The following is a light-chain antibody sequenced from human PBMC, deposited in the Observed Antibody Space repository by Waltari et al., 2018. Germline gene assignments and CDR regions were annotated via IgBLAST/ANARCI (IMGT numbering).Light chain of an antibody. CDR1: QRITTD. CDR3: QQYKEWPPVT. V-gene: IGKV3-15*01. CDR2: GAS. J-gene: IGKJ4*02. Sequence: EIVMTQSPATLSVSPGQRATLSCRARQRITTDLPWYQQNPGPAPRLLIYGASTRDTGVPDRFTGRGSGTQFTLTISSLQSEDVAVYFCQQYKEWPPVTFGGGTRVEIK.